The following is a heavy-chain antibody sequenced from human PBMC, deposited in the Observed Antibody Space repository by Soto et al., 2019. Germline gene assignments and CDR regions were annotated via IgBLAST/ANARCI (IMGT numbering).Heavy chain of an antibody. J-gene: IGHJ6*02. V-gene: IGHV4-59*01. CDR1: GGSISSYY. CDR2: IYYSGST. Sequence: SETLSLTCTVSGGSISSYYWTWIRQPPGKGLEWIGGIYYSGSTNFNPSLKSRVTISVDTSKNQFSLKLTSVTAADTAVYFCARVPGARNYYYGVDVWGQGTTVTVSS. CDR3: ARVPGARNYYYGVDV.